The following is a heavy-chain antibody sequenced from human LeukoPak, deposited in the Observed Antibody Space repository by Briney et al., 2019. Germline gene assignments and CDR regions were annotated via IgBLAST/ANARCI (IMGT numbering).Heavy chain of an antibody. CDR3: ARVSSSSWWALDY. D-gene: IGHD6-13*01. CDR1: GFTFDDYA. J-gene: IGHJ4*02. CDR2: ISWNSGSI. V-gene: IGHV3-9*01. Sequence: QPGRSLRLSCAASGFTFDDYAMHWVRQAPGKGLEWVSGISWNSGSIGYADSVKGRFTISRDNAKNTLYLQMNSLRAEDTAVYYCARVSSSSWWALDYWGQGTLVTVSS.